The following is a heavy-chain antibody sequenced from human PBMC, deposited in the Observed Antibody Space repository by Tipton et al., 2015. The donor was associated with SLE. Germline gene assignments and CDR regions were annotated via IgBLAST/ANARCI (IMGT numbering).Heavy chain of an antibody. D-gene: IGHD6-6*01. CDR2: IFYSTT. CDR1: GGSISNYY. CDR3: ARKSLVEDL. Sequence: TLSLTCTVSGGSISNYYWSWIRQPPGKGPEWIGYIFYSTTNYNPSLKSRVSISVDTSKNQFSLRLSSVTTADTAVYYCARKSLVEDLWGQGTLVTVSP. J-gene: IGHJ4*02. V-gene: IGHV4-59*07.